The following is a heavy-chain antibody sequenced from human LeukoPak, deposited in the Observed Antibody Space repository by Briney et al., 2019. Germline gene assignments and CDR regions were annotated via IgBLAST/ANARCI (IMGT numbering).Heavy chain of an antibody. D-gene: IGHD3-22*01. Sequence: PSETLSLTCTVSRGSISSYYWSWLRQPPGQGLEWIGYIYYSGSTDYNPSLKSRVNISVDTSKNQFSLKLRSVTAADTAVYFCARVRVSSGSHPWYFDYWGQGTLVTVSS. CDR1: RGSISSYY. J-gene: IGHJ4*02. V-gene: IGHV4-59*01. CDR2: IYYSGST. CDR3: ARVRVSSGSHPWYFDY.